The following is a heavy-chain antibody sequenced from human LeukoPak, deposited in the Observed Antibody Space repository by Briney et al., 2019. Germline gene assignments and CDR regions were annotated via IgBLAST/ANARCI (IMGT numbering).Heavy chain of an antibody. V-gene: IGHV1-8*01. CDR1: GYTFTSYD. J-gene: IGHJ3*02. CDR2: VNPNSGNT. D-gene: IGHD4/OR15-4a*01. Sequence: ASVKVSRKASGYTFTSYDINWVRQATGQGLEWMGWVNPNSGNTGYAQKFQGRVTMTRNTSISTAYMELSSLTSEDTAVYYCARGLWGSLDAFDIWGQGTMVTVSS. CDR3: ARGLWGSLDAFDI.